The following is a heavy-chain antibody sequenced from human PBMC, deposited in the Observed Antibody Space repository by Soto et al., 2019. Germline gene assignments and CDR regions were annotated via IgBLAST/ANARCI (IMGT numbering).Heavy chain of an antibody. Sequence: EVPLVESGGGLVQPGGSLRLSCAASGFTVSSNYMSWVRQAPGKGLEWVSVIYSGGSTYYADSVKGRFTISRDNSKHALYLQMDSVRAGDAAVYYCARVGGTMTPTDYWGQGTRVTVSS. D-gene: IGHD3-16*01. J-gene: IGHJ4*02. CDR1: GFTVSSNY. CDR3: ARVGGTMTPTDY. V-gene: IGHV3-66*01. CDR2: IYSGGST.